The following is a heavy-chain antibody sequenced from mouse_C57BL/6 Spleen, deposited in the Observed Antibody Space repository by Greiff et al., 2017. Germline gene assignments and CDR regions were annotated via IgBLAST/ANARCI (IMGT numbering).Heavy chain of an antibody. D-gene: IGHD1-1*01. Sequence: QVQLQQPGAELVKPGASVKLSCKASGYTFTSYWMQWVKQRPGQGLEWIGEIDPSDSSTNYNQKFKGKATLTVDTSSSTAYMQLSSLTSEDSAVYDCARPYGSSPWYFDYWGQGTTLTVSS. J-gene: IGHJ2*01. CDR1: GYTFTSYW. V-gene: IGHV1-50*01. CDR2: IDPSDSST. CDR3: ARPYGSSPWYFDY.